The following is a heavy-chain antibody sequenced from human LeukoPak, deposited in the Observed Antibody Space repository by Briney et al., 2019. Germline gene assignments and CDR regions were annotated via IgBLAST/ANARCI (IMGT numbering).Heavy chain of an antibody. V-gene: IGHV3-9*01. J-gene: IGHJ4*02. CDR2: SSWNSGSI. D-gene: IGHD6-19*01. Sequence: QPGRSLRLSCAASGFTFDDYAMHWVRQAPGKGLEWVPGSSWNSGSIGYADSVKGRFTISRDNAKNSLYLQMNSLRAEDTALYYCAKDIRPSPGYSSGWYGFWGQGTLVTVSS. CDR1: GFTFDDYA. CDR3: AKDIRPSPGYSSGWYGF.